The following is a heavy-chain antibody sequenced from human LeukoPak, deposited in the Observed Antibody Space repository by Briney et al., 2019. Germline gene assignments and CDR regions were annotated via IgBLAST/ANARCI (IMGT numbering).Heavy chain of an antibody. Sequence: SETLSLTCAVYGGSFSGYYWSWIRQPPGKGLEWIGEINHSGSTNYNPSLKSRVTISVDTSKNQFSLKLGSVTAADTAVYYCARGKINYYDSSGYPPFFDYWGQGTLVTVSS. V-gene: IGHV4-34*01. CDR2: INHSGST. CDR1: GGSFSGYY. CDR3: ARGKINYYDSSGYPPFFDY. D-gene: IGHD3-22*01. J-gene: IGHJ4*02.